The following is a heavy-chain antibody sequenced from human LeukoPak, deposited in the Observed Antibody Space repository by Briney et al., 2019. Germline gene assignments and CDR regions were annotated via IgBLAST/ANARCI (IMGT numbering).Heavy chain of an antibody. CDR3: ARGGGYSYGILDY. CDR1: GYTFTSYD. CDR2: MNPNSGNT. Sequence: GAPVKVSCKASGYTFTSYDIKWVRQATGQGLEWMGWMNPNSGNTGYAQKFQGRVSMTRNTSISTAYMELSSLKSEDTAVYYCARGGGYSYGILDYWAQGAPVTVSS. J-gene: IGHJ4*02. D-gene: IGHD5-18*01. V-gene: IGHV1-8*01.